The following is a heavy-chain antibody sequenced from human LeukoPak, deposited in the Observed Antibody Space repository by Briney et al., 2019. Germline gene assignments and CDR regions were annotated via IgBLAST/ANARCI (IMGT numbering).Heavy chain of an antibody. V-gene: IGHV3-33*01. CDR2: IWYDGSNK. D-gene: IGHD3-22*01. J-gene: IGHJ4*02. CDR3: ARDSYDSSGYGDY. Sequence: GGSLRLSCAASGFTFSSYGMHWVRQAPGKGLEWVAVIWYDGSNKCYADSVKGRFTISRDNSKNTLYLQMNSLRAEDTAVYYCARDSYDSSGYGDYWGQGTLVTVSS. CDR1: GFTFSSYG.